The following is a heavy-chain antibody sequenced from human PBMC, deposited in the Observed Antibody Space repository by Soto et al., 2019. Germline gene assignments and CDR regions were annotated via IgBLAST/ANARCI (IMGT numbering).Heavy chain of an antibody. D-gene: IGHD2-2*01. CDR2: IWYDGSNK. Sequence: QVPLVESGGGVVQPGRSLRLSCAASGFTFSSYGMHWVRQAPGKGLEWVAVIWYDGSNKYYADSVKGRFTISRDNSKNTLYLQMNSLRAEDTAVYYCARGSSTSSGIDVWGQGTTVTVSS. V-gene: IGHV3-33*01. CDR1: GFTFSSYG. CDR3: ARGSSTSSGIDV. J-gene: IGHJ6*02.